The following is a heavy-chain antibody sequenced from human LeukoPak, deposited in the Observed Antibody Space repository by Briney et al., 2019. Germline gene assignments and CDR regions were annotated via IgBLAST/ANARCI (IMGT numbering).Heavy chain of an antibody. D-gene: IGHD2-15*01. J-gene: IGHJ5*02. Sequence: GESLKISCKGSGYSINNYWIGWVRQMPGKGLEWMGIIYPADSDVRYSPSFQGQVTISADKSISTAYLQWSSLKASDTAMYYCARQEYCSGGSCYTWFDPWGQGTLVIVSS. V-gene: IGHV5-51*01. CDR3: ARQEYCSGGSCYTWFDP. CDR2: IYPADSDV. CDR1: GYSINNYW.